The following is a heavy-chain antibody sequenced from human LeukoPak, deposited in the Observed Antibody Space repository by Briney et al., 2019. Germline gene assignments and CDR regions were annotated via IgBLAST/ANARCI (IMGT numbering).Heavy chain of an antibody. Sequence: GASVKVSCKTSGYTFTGYDINWVRQAAGQGFEWMGWMHPNSGDTGYAHNLQGRITITRDSSTATDFMELSSLRSEDTAMYYCARGRLNGNVDFWGQGTLVTVSS. V-gene: IGHV1-8*01. D-gene: IGHD1-20*01. CDR1: GYTFTGYD. J-gene: IGHJ4*02. CDR2: MHPNSGDT. CDR3: ARGRLNGNVDF.